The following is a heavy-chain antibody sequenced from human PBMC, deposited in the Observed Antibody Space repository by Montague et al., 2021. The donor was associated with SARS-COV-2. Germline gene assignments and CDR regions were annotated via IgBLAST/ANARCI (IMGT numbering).Heavy chain of an antibody. D-gene: IGHD3/OR15-3a*01. Sequence: SETLFLTCVVSDASLSTSTWWSWVRQSPGKGLEWVGEIYLSGFTQYNPSVKSRVSISLDDSRSQFSLRLTSVTAADTAVYFCARGGLGNRGFDYWGQGTLVTVSS. CDR2: IYLSGFT. V-gene: IGHV4-4*02. J-gene: IGHJ4*02. CDR3: ARGGLGNRGFDY. CDR1: DASLSTSTW.